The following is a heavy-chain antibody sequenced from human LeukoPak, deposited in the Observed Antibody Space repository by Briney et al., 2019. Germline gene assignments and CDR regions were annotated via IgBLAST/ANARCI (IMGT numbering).Heavy chain of an antibody. CDR1: GFTFSRYW. V-gene: IGHV3-7*01. J-gene: IGHJ4*02. CDR3: ARGGYYDGGGYHPPLPFDY. CDR2: IKQGGGEQ. Sequence: GGSLRLSCAASGFTFSRYWMSWVRQAPGKGLEWVANIKQGGGEQYYVDSVKGRFTISRDNAKNSLYLQVNTLRAEDTAVYYCARGGYYDGGGYHPPLPFDYWGQGTLVTVSS. D-gene: IGHD3-22*01.